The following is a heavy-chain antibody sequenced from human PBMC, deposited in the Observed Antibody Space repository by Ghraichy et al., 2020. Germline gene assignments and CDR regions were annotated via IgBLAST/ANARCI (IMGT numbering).Heavy chain of an antibody. CDR1: GFTFDDYA. J-gene: IGHJ6*02. D-gene: IGHD6-25*01. CDR3: AKDIRGQRNYYYYGMDV. Sequence: GGSLRLSCAASGFTFDDYAMHWVRQAPGKGLEWVSGISWNSGSIGYADSVKGRFTISRDNAKNSLYLQMNSLRAEDAALYYCAKDIRGQRNYYYYGMDVWGQGTTVTVSS. V-gene: IGHV3-9*01. CDR2: ISWNSGSI.